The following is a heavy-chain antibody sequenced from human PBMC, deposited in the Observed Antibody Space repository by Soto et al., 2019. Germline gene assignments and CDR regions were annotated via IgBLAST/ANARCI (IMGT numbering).Heavy chain of an antibody. J-gene: IGHJ5*02. CDR1: GGSFGGYY. CDR2: INHSGST. V-gene: IGHV4-34*01. D-gene: IGHD7-27*01. CDR3: ARGAQHELGPSWFDP. Sequence: SETLSLTCAVYGGSFGGYYWSWIRQPPGKGLEWIGEINHSGSTNYNPSLKSRVTISVDTSKNQFSLKLSSVTAADTAVYYCARGAQHELGPSWFDPWGQGTLVTVSS.